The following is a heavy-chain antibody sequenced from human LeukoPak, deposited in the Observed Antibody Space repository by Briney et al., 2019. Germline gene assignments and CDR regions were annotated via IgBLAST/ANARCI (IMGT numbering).Heavy chain of an antibody. CDR3: ARDQKVGATPYFGMDV. Sequence: ASVKVSCKASGGTFSSYAISWVRQAPGQGLEWMGGIIPIFGTANYAQKFQGRVTIIADKFTSTAYMELSSLRSEDTAVCYCARDQKVGATPYFGMDVWGQGTTVTVSS. V-gene: IGHV1-69*06. CDR1: GGTFSSYA. J-gene: IGHJ6*02. CDR2: IIPIFGTA. D-gene: IGHD1-26*01.